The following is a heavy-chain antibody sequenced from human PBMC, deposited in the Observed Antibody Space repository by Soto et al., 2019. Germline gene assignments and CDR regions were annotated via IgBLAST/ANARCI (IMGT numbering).Heavy chain of an antibody. CDR2: INPSGGST. V-gene: IGHV1-46*03. CDR1: GYTFTSYY. J-gene: IGHJ2*01. CDR3: ARDLGVYNWYFDL. Sequence: QVQLVQSGAEVKKPGASVKVSCKASGYTFTSYYMHWVRQAPGQGLEWMGIINPSGGSTSYAQKCQGRVTMTRDTSTSTVYMELSSLRSEDTAVYYCARDLGVYNWYFDLWGRGTLVTVSS. D-gene: IGHD2-2*02.